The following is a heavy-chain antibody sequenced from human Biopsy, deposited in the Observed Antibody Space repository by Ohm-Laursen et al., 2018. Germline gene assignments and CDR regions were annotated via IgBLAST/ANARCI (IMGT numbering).Heavy chain of an antibody. CDR1: AYSFGDHR. D-gene: IGHD3-3*01. V-gene: IGHV1-2*02. J-gene: IGHJ5*01. Sequence: ASVKVSCKASAYSFGDHRIHWVRQAPGQGLEWMGWIDPKSGGTNYAQKFQGRVTMTRDTSISTTYMELRRLTSDHTAVFYCARELGDFWGGRQFDFWGQGTLVTVSS. CDR3: ARELGDFWGGRQFDF. CDR2: IDPKSGGT.